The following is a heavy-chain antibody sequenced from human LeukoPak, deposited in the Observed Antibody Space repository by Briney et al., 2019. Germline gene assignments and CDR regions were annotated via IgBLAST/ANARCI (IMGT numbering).Heavy chain of an antibody. Sequence: GGSLRLSCAASGFTFSSYSMNWVRQAPGKGLEWVSSISSSSSCIYYADSVKGRFTISRDNAKNSLYLQMNSLRAEDTAVYYCARDGYYDILTGSFDYWGQGTLVTVSS. D-gene: IGHD3-9*01. J-gene: IGHJ4*02. CDR2: ISSSSSCI. V-gene: IGHV3-21*01. CDR1: GFTFSSYS. CDR3: ARDGYYDILTGSFDY.